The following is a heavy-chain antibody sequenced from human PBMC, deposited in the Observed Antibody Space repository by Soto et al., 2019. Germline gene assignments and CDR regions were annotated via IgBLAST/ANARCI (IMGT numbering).Heavy chain of an antibody. CDR3: ARSAEQQNYPYYGMAF. D-gene: IGHD6-13*01. V-gene: IGHV1-8*01. CDR2: MNPNSGST. CDR1: GCTFISYD. Sequence: VQDSCMACGCTFISYDSNWVGQATGRGREGMGWMNPNSGSTGYAQKFQGRVTMNRNTYLSTAYMALSNLRSEDRAVYYCARSAEQQNYPYYGMAFWGQGT. J-gene: IGHJ6*02.